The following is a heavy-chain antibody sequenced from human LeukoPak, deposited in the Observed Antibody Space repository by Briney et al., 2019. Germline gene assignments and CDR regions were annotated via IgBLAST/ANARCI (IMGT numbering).Heavy chain of an antibody. CDR2: IKHDGSEK. V-gene: IGHV3-7*03. J-gene: IGHJ4*02. D-gene: IGHD3-22*01. CDR3: ARDRGYFYDSSGVDY. Sequence: GGSLRLSCAASGFTFSSYGMHWVRQAPGKGLEWVANIKHDGSEKYYVDSVKGRFTISRDNAKNSLYLQINSLRAEDTAVYYCARDRGYFYDSSGVDYWGQGTLVTVSS. CDR1: GFTFSSYG.